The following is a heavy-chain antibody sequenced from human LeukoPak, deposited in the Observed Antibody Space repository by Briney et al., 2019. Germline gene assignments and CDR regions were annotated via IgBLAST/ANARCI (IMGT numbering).Heavy chain of an antibody. V-gene: IGHV1-2*02. CDR2: INPNSGDT. CDR3: AKRGGALSH. Sequence: ASVKVSCKTSGYLFTGFYIHWVRQVPGQGLEWMGWINPNSGDTKSAPKFQGRVAMTRVTSINTAYMEVSGLTPDDTAIYYGAKRGGALSHWGQGTPVTVTS. J-gene: IGHJ4*02. D-gene: IGHD2-21*01. CDR1: GYLFTGFY.